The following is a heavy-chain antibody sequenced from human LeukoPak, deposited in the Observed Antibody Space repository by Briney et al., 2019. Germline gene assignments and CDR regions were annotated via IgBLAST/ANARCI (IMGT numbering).Heavy chain of an antibody. CDR3: ARGRKYYYGSGNYYGMDV. D-gene: IGHD3-10*01. CDR1: GFTFSSYA. CDR2: ISYDGSNK. J-gene: IGHJ6*02. Sequence: QPGGSLRLSCAASGFTFSSYAMHWVRQAPGKGLEWVAVISYDGSNKYYADSVKGRFTISRDNSKNTLYLQMNSLRAEDTAVYYCARGRKYYYGSGNYYGMDVWGQGTTVTVSS. V-gene: IGHV3-30-3*01.